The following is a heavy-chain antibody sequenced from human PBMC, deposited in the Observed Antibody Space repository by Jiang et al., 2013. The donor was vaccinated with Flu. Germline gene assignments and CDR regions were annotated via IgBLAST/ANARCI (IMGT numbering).Heavy chain of an antibody. Sequence: LLESGGGVVQPGRSLRLSCAASGFTFSSYGMHWVRQAPGKGLEWVAVISYDGSNKYYADSVKGRFTISRDNSKNTLYLQMNSLRAEDTAVYYCAKEGDTAISRYFDYWGQGTLVTVSS. CDR2: ISYDGSNK. V-gene: IGHV3-30*18. CDR1: GFTFSSYG. CDR3: AKEGDTAISRYFDY. D-gene: IGHD5-18*01. J-gene: IGHJ4*02.